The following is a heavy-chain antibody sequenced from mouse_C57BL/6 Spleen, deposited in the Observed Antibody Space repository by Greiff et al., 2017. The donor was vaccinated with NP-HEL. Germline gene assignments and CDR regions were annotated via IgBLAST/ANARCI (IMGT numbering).Heavy chain of an antibody. CDR1: GFSLTSYG. V-gene: IGHV2-5*01. Sequence: VKLVESGPGLVQPSQSLSITCTVSGFSLTSYGVHWVRQSPGKGLEWLGVIWRGGSTDYNAAFMSRLSITKDNSKSQVFFKMNSLQADDTAIYYCAKNYGSSKGFAYWGQGTLVTVSA. CDR3: AKNYGSSKGFAY. J-gene: IGHJ3*01. CDR2: IWRGGST. D-gene: IGHD1-1*01.